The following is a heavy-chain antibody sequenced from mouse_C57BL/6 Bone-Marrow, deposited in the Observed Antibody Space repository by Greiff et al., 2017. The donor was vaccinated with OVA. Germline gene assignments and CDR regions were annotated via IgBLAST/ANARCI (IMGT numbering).Heavy chain of an antibody. CDR2: IHPNSGST. CDR1: GYTFTSYW. Sequence: QVQLQQPGAELVKPGASVKLSCKASGYTFTSYWMHWVKQRPGQGLEWIGMIHPNSGSTNYNEKFKSKATLTVDKSSSTAYMQLSSLTSEDSAVYYCASNYYCSSYGWYFDVWCTGTTVTVSS. V-gene: IGHV1-64*01. J-gene: IGHJ1*03. CDR3: ASNYYCSSYGWYFDV. D-gene: IGHD1-1*01.